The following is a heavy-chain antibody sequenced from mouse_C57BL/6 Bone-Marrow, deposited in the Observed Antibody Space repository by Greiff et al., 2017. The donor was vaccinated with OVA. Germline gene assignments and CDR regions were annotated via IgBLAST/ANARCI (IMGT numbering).Heavy chain of an antibody. Sequence: QVQLQQPGAELVRPGSSVKLSCKASGYTFTSYWMHWVKQRPIQGLEWIGNIDPSDSGTHYNQKFKDKATLTVDKSSSTAYMQLSSLTSEDSAVYYCARWLLRDYAMDYWGQGTSVTVSS. V-gene: IGHV1-52*01. CDR1: GYTFTSYW. CDR3: ARWLLRDYAMDY. J-gene: IGHJ4*01. CDR2: IDPSDSGT. D-gene: IGHD2-3*01.